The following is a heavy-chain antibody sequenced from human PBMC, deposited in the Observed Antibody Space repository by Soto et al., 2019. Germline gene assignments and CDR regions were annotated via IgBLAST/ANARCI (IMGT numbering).Heavy chain of an antibody. V-gene: IGHV3-48*01. Sequence: GGSLRLSCAASGFTFSSYSMNWVRQAPGKGLEWVSYISSSSSTIYYADSVKGRFTISRDNAKNSLYLQMNSLRAEDTAVYYCARARDYGDYGGEYYFDYWGQGTLVTVSS. D-gene: IGHD4-17*01. CDR3: ARARDYGDYGGEYYFDY. CDR1: GFTFSSYS. J-gene: IGHJ4*02. CDR2: ISSSSSTI.